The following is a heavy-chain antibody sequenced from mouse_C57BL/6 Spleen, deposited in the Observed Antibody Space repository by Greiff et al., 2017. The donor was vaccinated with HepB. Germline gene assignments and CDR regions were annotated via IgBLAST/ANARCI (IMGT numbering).Heavy chain of an antibody. CDR2: INYDGSST. CDR1: GFTFSDYY. J-gene: IGHJ2*01. V-gene: IGHV5-16*01. CDR3: ARNYGSSYVGYFDY. Sequence: EVQLVESEGGLVQPGSSMKLSCTASGFTFSDYYMAWVRQVPEKGLEWVANINYDGSSTYYLDSLKSRFIISRDNAKNILYLQMSSLKSEDTATYYCARNYGSSYVGYFDYWGQGTTLTVSS. D-gene: IGHD1-1*01.